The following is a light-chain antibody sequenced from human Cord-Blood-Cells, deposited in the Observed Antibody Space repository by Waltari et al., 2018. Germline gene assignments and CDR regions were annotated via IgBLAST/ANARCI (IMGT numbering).Light chain of an antibody. Sequence: QSALTQPASVSGSPGQSITISCTGTSSDVGGYNYVSWYQQHPGKAPKLMIYDVSNRPSVVSNRFSGPKSGNTASLPISWLQAEDEADYYCSSYTSSSTWVFGGGTKLTVL. CDR2: DVS. J-gene: IGLJ3*02. CDR1: SSDVGGYNY. CDR3: SSYTSSSTWV. V-gene: IGLV2-14*03.